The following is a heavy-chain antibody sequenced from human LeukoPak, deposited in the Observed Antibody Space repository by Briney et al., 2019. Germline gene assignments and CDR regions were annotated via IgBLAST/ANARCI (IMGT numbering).Heavy chain of an antibody. D-gene: IGHD5-24*01. V-gene: IGHV1-69*13. Sequence: SVKVSCKASGGTFSSYAISWVRQAPGQGLEWMGGIIPIFGTANYAQKFQGRVTITADESTSTAYMELRSLRSEDTAVYYCARDIVEMATNAISGDLHWFDPWGQGTLVTVSS. CDR2: IIPIFGTA. CDR1: GGTFSSYA. J-gene: IGHJ5*02. CDR3: ARDIVEMATNAISGDLHWFDP.